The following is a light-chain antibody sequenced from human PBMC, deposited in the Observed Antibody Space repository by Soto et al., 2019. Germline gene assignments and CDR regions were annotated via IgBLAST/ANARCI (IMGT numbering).Light chain of an antibody. V-gene: IGKV1-5*01. CDR1: QSISSW. Sequence: DIQMTQTPSTLSASVGDRVTITCRASQSISSWLAWYQQKPGKAPKLLIYDASSLESGVPSRFSGSGSVTEFTLTISSLQPDDFATYYCQQYNSYWTFGQGTKVAIK. CDR3: QQYNSYWT. J-gene: IGKJ1*01. CDR2: DAS.